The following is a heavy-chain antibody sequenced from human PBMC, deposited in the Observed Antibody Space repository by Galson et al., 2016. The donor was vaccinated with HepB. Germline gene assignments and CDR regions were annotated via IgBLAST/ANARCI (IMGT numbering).Heavy chain of an antibody. V-gene: IGHV4-59*01. J-gene: IGHJ3*02. Sequence: LSLTCTVSGGSISTSFWSWIRQPPGKGLEWIGYVSYRGTTDYNSSLKSRVTISVDASKNQVSLKLTSVSAADAAVYYCARDRSGSYYTFDIWGQGTMVTVSS. D-gene: IGHD1-26*01. CDR1: GGSISTSF. CDR2: VSYRGTT. CDR3: ARDRSGSYYTFDI.